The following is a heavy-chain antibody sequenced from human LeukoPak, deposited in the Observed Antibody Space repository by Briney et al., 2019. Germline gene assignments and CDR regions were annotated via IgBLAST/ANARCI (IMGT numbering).Heavy chain of an antibody. J-gene: IGHJ5*02. D-gene: IGHD2-15*01. CDR3: ARGVVVVAAALYHWFDP. Sequence: SETLSLTCTGSGGSISSYYWSWIRQPAGKGLEWIGRIYTIGSTNYNPSLKSRVTMSVDTSKNQFSLKLSSVTAADTAVYYCARGVVVVAAALYHWFDPWGQGTLVTVSS. CDR1: GGSISSYY. V-gene: IGHV4-4*07. CDR2: IYTIGST.